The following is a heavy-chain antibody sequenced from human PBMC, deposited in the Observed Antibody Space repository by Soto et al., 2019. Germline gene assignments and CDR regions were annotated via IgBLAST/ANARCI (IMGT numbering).Heavy chain of an antibody. J-gene: IGHJ3*02. V-gene: IGHV3-30-3*01. CDR3: ARDRMTTVTTFAFDI. D-gene: IGHD4-17*01. CDR1: GFTFSSYA. CDR2: ISYDGSNK. Sequence: VQLVESGGGVVQPGRSLRLSCAASGFTFSSYAMHWVRQAPGKGLEWVAVISYDGSNKYYADSVKGRFTISRDNSKNTLYLQMNSLRAEDTAVYYCARDRMTTVTTFAFDIWGQGTMVTVSS.